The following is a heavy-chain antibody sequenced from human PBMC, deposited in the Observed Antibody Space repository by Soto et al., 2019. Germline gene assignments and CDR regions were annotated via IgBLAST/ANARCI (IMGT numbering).Heavy chain of an antibody. Sequence: QVQLQESGPGLVKPSGTLSLTCAVSGDSISSHDWWSWVRQPPNKGLEWIAEIHHSGGTNYNPSLMSRATISVDNSKNQFSLKLISATAADTAVYYCVRNGYYSLDYWGQGTLVSVS. CDR2: IHHSGGT. CDR3: VRNGYYSLDY. D-gene: IGHD3-3*01. J-gene: IGHJ4*02. CDR1: GDSISSHDW. V-gene: IGHV4-4*02.